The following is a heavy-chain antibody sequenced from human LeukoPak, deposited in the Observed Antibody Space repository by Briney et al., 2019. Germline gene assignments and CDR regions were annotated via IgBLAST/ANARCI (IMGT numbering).Heavy chain of an antibody. J-gene: IGHJ6*03. Sequence: PSETLSLTCAVSGYSISSGYYWGWIRQPPGKGLEWIGSIYHSGSTYYNPSLKSRVTISVDTSKNQFSLKLSSVTAADTAVYYCASLVGATTYYCYMDVWGKGTTVTVSS. D-gene: IGHD1-26*01. CDR2: IYHSGST. V-gene: IGHV4-38-2*01. CDR1: GYSISSGYY. CDR3: ASLVGATTYYCYMDV.